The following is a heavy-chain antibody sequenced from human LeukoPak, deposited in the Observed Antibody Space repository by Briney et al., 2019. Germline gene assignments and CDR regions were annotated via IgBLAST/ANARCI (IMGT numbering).Heavy chain of an antibody. J-gene: IGHJ4*02. CDR1: GASISSGDYY. CDR3: AREVPYYYDSSGYYYYFDY. Sequence: PSQTLSLTCTVSGASISSGDYYWSWIRQPPGKGLEWIGYIYYSGSTYYNPSLKSRVTISVDTSKNQFSLKLSSVTAADTAVYYCAREVPYYYDSSGYYYYFDYWGQGTLVTVSS. D-gene: IGHD3-22*01. CDR2: IYYSGST. V-gene: IGHV4-30-4*01.